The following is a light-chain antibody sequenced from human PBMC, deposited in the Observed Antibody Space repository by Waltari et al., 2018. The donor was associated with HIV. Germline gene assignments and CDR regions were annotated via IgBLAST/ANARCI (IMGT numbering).Light chain of an antibody. CDR3: QTWGPGIEV. V-gene: IGLV4-69*02. Sequence: LVVTQSPSASASLGASVTLTCTLSSGRNSYAIAWHQQHPEKGPRYLMRLNSDGSHTKGGGIPDRFSGSSSGAERYLTISSLQSEDEADYYCQTWGPGIEVFGGGTKLTVL. CDR2: LNSDGSH. J-gene: IGLJ3*02. CDR1: SGRNSYA.